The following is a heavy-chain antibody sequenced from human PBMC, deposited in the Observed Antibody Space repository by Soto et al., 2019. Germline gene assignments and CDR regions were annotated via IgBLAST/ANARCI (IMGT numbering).Heavy chain of an antibody. CDR3: ATKAGYALNFWSGYYRSGMDV. J-gene: IGHJ6*02. Sequence: VASVKVSCKVSGYTLTELSMHWVRQAPGKGLEWMGGFDPEDGETIYAQKFQGRVTMTEDTSTDTAYMELSSLRSEDTAVYYCATKAGYALNFWSGYYRSGMDVWGQGTTVTVSS. D-gene: IGHD3-3*01. CDR2: FDPEDGET. V-gene: IGHV1-24*01. CDR1: GYTLTELS.